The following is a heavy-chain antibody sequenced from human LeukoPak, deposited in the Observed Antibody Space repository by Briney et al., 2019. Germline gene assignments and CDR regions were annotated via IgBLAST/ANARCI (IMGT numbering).Heavy chain of an antibody. Sequence: GGSLRLSCVASGFSFNTYAMNWVRQAPGKGLEWVSSILGGGGTISYADSVQGRFTISRDNSKNSLFVQMNSLRAEDTAVYFCAKSRSGSANWALQIFDNWGQGTLVTVSS. D-gene: IGHD1-1*01. V-gene: IGHV3-23*01. CDR1: GFSFNTYA. J-gene: IGHJ4*02. CDR2: ILGGGGTI. CDR3: AKSRSGSANWALQIFDN.